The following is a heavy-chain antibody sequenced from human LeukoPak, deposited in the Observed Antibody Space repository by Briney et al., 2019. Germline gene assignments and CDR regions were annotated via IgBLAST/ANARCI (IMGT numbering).Heavy chain of an antibody. D-gene: IGHD5-18*01. Sequence: GGSLRLSCAASGFTFTSYEMNWVRQAPGKGLEWVSYIGSSGSTKTYTDSMKGRFTISRDNAKSSLYLQMNSLRAEDTAVYYCARGGIGYSYGYFGYWGQGTLVTVSS. CDR2: IGSSGSTK. J-gene: IGHJ4*02. CDR1: GFTFTSYE. CDR3: ARGGIGYSYGYFGY. V-gene: IGHV3-48*03.